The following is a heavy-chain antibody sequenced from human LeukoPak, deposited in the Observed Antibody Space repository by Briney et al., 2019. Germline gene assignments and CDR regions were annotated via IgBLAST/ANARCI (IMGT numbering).Heavy chain of an antibody. CDR2: IYSGGST. J-gene: IGHJ5*02. V-gene: IGHV3-66*02. D-gene: IGHD2-2*02. CDR3: AKDLQPYCSSTSCYNNWFDP. CDR1: GSTVSSNY. Sequence: PGGSLRLSCAASGSTVSSNYMSWVRQAPGKGLEWVSVIYSGGSTYYADSVKGRFTISRDNSKNTLYLQMNTLRAEDTAVYYCAKDLQPYCSSTSCYNNWFDPWGQGTLVTVSS.